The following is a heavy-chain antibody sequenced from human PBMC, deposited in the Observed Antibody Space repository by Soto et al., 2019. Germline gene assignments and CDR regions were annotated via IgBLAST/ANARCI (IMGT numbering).Heavy chain of an antibody. V-gene: IGHV4-31*02. CDR3: AKYPHNDSSGFNH. J-gene: IGHJ4*02. Sequence: SETLSLTCTVSGGSISSGGYYWSWIRQHPGKGLEWIGYIYYTGITYYNPSLESRLTISLDTSKNQFSLYLSSVTAADTAVYYCAKYPHNDSSGFNHWGEGAIVTVSS. CDR2: IYYTGIT. CDR1: GGSISSGGYY. D-gene: IGHD3-22*01.